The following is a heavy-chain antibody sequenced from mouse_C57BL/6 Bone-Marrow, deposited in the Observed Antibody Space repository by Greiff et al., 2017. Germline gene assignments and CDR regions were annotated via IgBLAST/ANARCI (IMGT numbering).Heavy chain of an antibody. J-gene: IGHJ3*01. CDR3: ARDDSNYCFAY. CDR2: IYPGSGNT. Sequence: QVQLQQSGAELVRPGASVKLSCKASGYTFTDYYINWVKQRPGQGLEWIARIYPGSGNTYYNEKFKGKATLTAEKSSSTAYMQLSSLTSEDSAVYVCARDDSNYCFAYWGKGTLVTVSA. V-gene: IGHV1-76*01. CDR1: GYTFTDYY. D-gene: IGHD2-5*01.